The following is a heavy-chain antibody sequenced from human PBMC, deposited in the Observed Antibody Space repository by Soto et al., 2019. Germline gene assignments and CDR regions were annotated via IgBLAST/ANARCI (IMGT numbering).Heavy chain of an antibody. CDR3: ALALGPTTGLDY. CDR1: GAATVSHYH. V-gene: IGHV4-31*02. D-gene: IGHD1-26*01. J-gene: IGHJ4*02. CDR2: IFNSATT. Sequence: QVQLQESGPGLVKPSQTLSLTCSVSGAATVSHYHWTWIRQPPGKGLEWMGYIFNSATTFYNPSLTSRLSISMDTSGNHFSLELRSGTAAGTAVYYCALALGPTTGLDYWGQGTLVTVAS.